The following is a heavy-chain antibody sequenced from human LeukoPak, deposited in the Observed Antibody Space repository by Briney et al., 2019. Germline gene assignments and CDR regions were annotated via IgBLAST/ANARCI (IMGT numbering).Heavy chain of an antibody. CDR1: GGSISSYY. Sequence: SETLSLTCTVSGGSISSYYWSWIRQPPGKGLEWIGYIYYSGSTNYNPSLKSRVTISVDTSKNQFSLKLSSVTAADTAVYYCARRVGTRAYYYGSGSYYKLPAVHNWFDPWGQGTLVTVSS. J-gene: IGHJ5*02. V-gene: IGHV4-59*12. CDR3: ARRVGTRAYYYGSGSYYKLPAVHNWFDP. CDR2: IYYSGST. D-gene: IGHD3-10*01.